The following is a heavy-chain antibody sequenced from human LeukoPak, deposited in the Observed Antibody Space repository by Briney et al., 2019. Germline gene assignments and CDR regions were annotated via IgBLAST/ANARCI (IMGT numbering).Heavy chain of an antibody. Sequence: SETLSLTCAVYGGSFSGYYWSWIRQPPGTGLEWIGEINHSGSTNYNPSLKSRVTISVDTSKNQFSLKLSSVTAADTAVYYCARGRDGYRIVDYWGQGTLVTVSS. CDR2: INHSGST. CDR3: ARGRDGYRIVDY. V-gene: IGHV4-34*01. CDR1: GGSFSGYY. D-gene: IGHD5-24*01. J-gene: IGHJ4*02.